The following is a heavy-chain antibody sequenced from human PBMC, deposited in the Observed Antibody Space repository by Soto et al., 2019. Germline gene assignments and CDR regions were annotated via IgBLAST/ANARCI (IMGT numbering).Heavy chain of an antibody. D-gene: IGHD6-19*01. J-gene: IGHJ4*02. CDR3: ARGLITGSHYSGGWYYFDS. CDR1: GGSISSSSYY. CDR2: IYYSGNI. V-gene: IGHV4-39*01. Sequence: SETLSPTCTVSGGSISSSSYYWGWIRQPPGKGLEWIGTIYYSGNIYYNPSLKSRVTISVDTAKNQFSLKLSSVTAADTAVYYCARGLITGSHYSGGWYYFDSWGKGTQVTVST.